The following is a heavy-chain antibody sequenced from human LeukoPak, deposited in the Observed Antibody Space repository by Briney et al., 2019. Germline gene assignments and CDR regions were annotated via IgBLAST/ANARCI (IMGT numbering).Heavy chain of an antibody. CDR3: ARSLGEYYDSSGYLDY. CDR2: INHSGST. Sequence: PSETLSLTCAVYGGSFSGYYWSWIRQPPGKGLEWIGEINHSGSTNYNPSLKSRVTISVDTSKNQFSLNLSSVTAADTAVYYCARSLGEYYDSSGYLDYWGQGTLVTVSS. J-gene: IGHJ4*02. D-gene: IGHD3-22*01. CDR1: GGSFSGYY. V-gene: IGHV4-34*01.